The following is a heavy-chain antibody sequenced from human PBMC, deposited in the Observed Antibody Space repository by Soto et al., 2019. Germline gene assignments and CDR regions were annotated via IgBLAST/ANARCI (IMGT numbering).Heavy chain of an antibody. CDR3: QNTAYSSGRPAEYYYQYYGMDS. V-gene: IGHV3-23*01. CDR2: ISGSGGST. CDR1: GFTFSSYA. D-gene: IGHD6-19*01. Sequence: GGSLRLSCAASGFTFSSYAMSWVRQAPGKGLEWVSAISGSGGSTYYADSVKGRFTISRDNSKNTLYLQMNSLRAEDTAVYYCQNTAYSSGRPAEYYYQYYGMDSWGQENTLTVSS. J-gene: IGHJ6*01.